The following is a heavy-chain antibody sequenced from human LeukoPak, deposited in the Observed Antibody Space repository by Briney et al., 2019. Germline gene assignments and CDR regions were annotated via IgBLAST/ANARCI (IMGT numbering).Heavy chain of an antibody. CDR1: GFTFSSRDW. D-gene: IGHD3-9*01. CDR3: ARYAGNYFEWLFPDY. CDR2: IKQDGSEK. V-gene: IGHV3-7*01. J-gene: IGHJ4*02. Sequence: PSGSPRISCVASGFTFSSRDWMTWVRQAPGKGLEWVANIKQDGSEKNYVDSVKGRVTISRDNAKNSVDLQMNSLRVEDTAVYYCARYAGNYFEWLFPDYWGQGTLVSVSS.